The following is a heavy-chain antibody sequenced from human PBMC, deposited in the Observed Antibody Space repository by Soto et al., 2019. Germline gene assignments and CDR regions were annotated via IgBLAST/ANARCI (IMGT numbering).Heavy chain of an antibody. Sequence: SETLSLTCTVSGGSISSNYWGWIRQTPGKGLEWIGSIYYRGNTYYNPSLKSRVTISVDTSKNQFSLKLSSVTAADTAVYYCAARDYYDSSGYYHYYGMDVWGQGTTVTVSS. CDR2: IYYRGNT. J-gene: IGHJ6*02. D-gene: IGHD3-22*01. CDR3: AARDYYDSSGYYHYYGMDV. CDR1: GGSISSNY. V-gene: IGHV4-39*01.